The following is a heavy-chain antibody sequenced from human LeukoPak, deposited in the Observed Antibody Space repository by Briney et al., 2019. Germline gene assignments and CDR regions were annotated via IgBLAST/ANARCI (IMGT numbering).Heavy chain of an antibody. V-gene: IGHV3-21*01. Sequence: GGSLRLSCAASGFTFSSYSMNWVRQAPGKGLEWVSSISSSSSYIYYADSVKGRFTSSRDNAKNSLYLQMNSLRAEDTAVYYCARDRDYGDYRWHYYYGMDVWGQGTTVTVSS. CDR3: ARDRDYGDYRWHYYYGMDV. J-gene: IGHJ6*02. D-gene: IGHD4-17*01. CDR1: GFTFSSYS. CDR2: ISSSSSYI.